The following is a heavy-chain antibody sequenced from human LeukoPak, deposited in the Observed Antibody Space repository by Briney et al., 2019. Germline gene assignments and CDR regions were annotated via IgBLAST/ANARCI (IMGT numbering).Heavy chain of an antibody. V-gene: IGHV3-30*01. D-gene: IGHD5-18*01. Sequence: GRSLRLSCAASGFTFSSYAMHWVRQAPGKGLEWVAVISYDGSNKYYADSVKGRFTISRDNSKNTLYLQMNSLRAEDTAVYYCARGIGYSYGLDYWGQGTLVTVSS. CDR3: ARGIGYSYGLDY. CDR1: GFTFSSYA. J-gene: IGHJ4*02. CDR2: ISYDGSNK.